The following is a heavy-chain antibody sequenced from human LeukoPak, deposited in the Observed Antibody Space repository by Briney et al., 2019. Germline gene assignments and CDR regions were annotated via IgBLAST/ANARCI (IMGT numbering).Heavy chain of an antibody. CDR1: GFTFDDYG. V-gene: IGHV3-20*04. Sequence: GGSLRLSCAASGFTFDDYGMSWVRQAPGKGLEWVSGINWNGGSTGYADSVKGRFTISRDNAKNSLYLQTNSLRAEDTALYYCARGSSLYYYGSGSYWGQGTLVTVSS. CDR3: ARGSSLYYYGSGSY. J-gene: IGHJ4*02. CDR2: INWNGGST. D-gene: IGHD3-10*01.